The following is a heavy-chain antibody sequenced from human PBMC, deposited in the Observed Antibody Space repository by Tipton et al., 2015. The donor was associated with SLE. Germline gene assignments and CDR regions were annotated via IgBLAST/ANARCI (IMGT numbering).Heavy chain of an antibody. V-gene: IGHV4-59*11. CDR3: ARGREPALGWFDP. CDR1: GDSITRHY. CDR2: IYYRGST. Sequence: TLSLTCAVYGDSITRHYWNWIRQPPGKGLEWIGYIYYRGSTNYNPTLRSRVTISVDTSKNQFSLKLSSVTAADTAVYYCARGREPALGWFDPWGQGTLVTVSS. J-gene: IGHJ5*02. D-gene: IGHD3-10*01.